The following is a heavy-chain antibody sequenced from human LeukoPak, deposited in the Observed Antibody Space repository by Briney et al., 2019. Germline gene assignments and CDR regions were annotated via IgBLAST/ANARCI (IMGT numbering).Heavy chain of an antibody. Sequence: PGGSLRLSCAASGFTFDDYAMDWVRQAPGRGLEWVSGINSKGGSIGYADSVKGRFTISRDNAKNSLYLQMNSLRAEDTALYYCARVDSDCSGGACYTGLFDYWGQGTLVTVSS. D-gene: IGHD2-15*01. CDR3: ARVDSDCSGGACYTGLFDY. CDR1: GFTFDDYA. CDR2: INSKGGSI. J-gene: IGHJ4*02. V-gene: IGHV3-20*04.